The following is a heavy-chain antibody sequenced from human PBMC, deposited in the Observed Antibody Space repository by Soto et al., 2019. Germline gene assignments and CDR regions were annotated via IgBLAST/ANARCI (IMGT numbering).Heavy chain of an antibody. CDR1: SGSISSSNW. J-gene: IGHJ6*03. CDR2: IYHSGST. CDR3: ARVHCSSTSCYEHYYYYMDV. V-gene: IGHV4-4*02. D-gene: IGHD2-2*01. Sequence: QVQLQESGPGLVKPSGTLSLTCAVSSGSISSSNWGSWVRQPPGKGLEWIGEIYHSGSTNYNPSLKSRVTISVDKSKNPFSLKLSSVTAADTAVYYCARVHCSSTSCYEHYYYYMDVWGKGTTVTVSS.